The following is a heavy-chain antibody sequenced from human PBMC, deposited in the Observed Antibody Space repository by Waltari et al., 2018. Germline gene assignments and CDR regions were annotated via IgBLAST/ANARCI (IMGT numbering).Heavy chain of an antibody. CDR1: GGSISSSSYY. D-gene: IGHD2-8*01. CDR2: IYYSGRT. J-gene: IGHJ2*01. Sequence: QLQLQESGPGLVKPSETLSLTCTVSGGSISSSSYYWGWIRQPPGKGLEWIGSIYYSGRTYYNPSLTSRVTISVDTSKNQFSLKLSSVTAADTAVYYCARHPAMTIMLWYFDLWGRGTLVTVSS. CDR3: ARHPAMTIMLWYFDL. V-gene: IGHV4-39*01.